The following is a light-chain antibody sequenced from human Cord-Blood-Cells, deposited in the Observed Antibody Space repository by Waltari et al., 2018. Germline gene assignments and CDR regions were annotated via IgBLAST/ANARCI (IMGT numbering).Light chain of an antibody. J-gene: IGLJ2*01. CDR2: DVS. Sequence: QSALTQPRPVSGSPGPSVTISCTATSSDVGGYNYVSWYQQHPGKAPNLMIYDVSKRPSGVPDGFAGSKSGKPASLTISGLQAEDEADYYCCSYAGSDTFGGFGGGTKLTVL. CDR3: CSYAGSDTFGG. CDR1: SSDVGGYNY. V-gene: IGLV2-11*01.